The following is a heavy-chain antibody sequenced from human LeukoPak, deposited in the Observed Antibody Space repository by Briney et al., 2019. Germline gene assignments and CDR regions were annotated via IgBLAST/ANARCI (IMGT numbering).Heavy chain of an antibody. Sequence: GGSLRLSCAASGFTFDDYGMSWVRQAPGKGLEWVSGINWNGGSTGYADSVKGRFTISRDNAKNSLYLQMNSLRAEDTALYYCARQRTYYDYAWGSYRPQIFDPWGQGTLVTVSS. D-gene: IGHD3-16*02. J-gene: IGHJ5*02. CDR2: INWNGGST. CDR1: GFTFDDYG. V-gene: IGHV3-20*04. CDR3: ARQRTYYDYAWGSYRPQIFDP.